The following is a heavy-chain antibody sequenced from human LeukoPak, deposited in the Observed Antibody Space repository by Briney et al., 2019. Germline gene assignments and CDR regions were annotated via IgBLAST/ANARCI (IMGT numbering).Heavy chain of an antibody. CDR2: IYHSGST. J-gene: IGHJ4*02. CDR1: GGSISSGGYS. V-gene: IGHV4-30-2*01. Sequence: SQTLSLTCAVSGGSISSGGYSWSWIRQPPGKGLEWIGYIYHSGSTYYNPSLKSRVTISVDRSKNQFSLKLSSVTAADTAVYYCARGRALYYYDSSGSDYWGQGTLVTVSS. CDR3: ARGRALYYYDSSGSDY. D-gene: IGHD3-22*01.